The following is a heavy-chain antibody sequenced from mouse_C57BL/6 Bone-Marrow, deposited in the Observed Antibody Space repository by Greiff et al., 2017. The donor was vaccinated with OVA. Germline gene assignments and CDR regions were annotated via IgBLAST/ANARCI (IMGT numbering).Heavy chain of an antibody. D-gene: IGHD1-1*01. V-gene: IGHV5-6*01. J-gene: IGHJ1*03. CDR2: ISSGGSYT. CDR1: GFTFSSYG. Sequence: EVKLMESGGDLVKPGGSLKLSCAASGFTFSSYGMSWVRQTPDKRLEWVATISSGGSYTYYPDSVKGRFTISRDNAKNTLYLQMSSLKSEDTAMYYCARSYYSYWCFDVWGTGTTVTVSS. CDR3: ARSYYSYWCFDV.